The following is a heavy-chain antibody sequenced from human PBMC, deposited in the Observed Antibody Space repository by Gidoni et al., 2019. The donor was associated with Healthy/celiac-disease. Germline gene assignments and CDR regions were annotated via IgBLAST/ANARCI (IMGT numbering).Heavy chain of an antibody. D-gene: IGHD5-12*01. CDR1: GFPFSDYY. CDR3: ARPGVEAFSGYDLGY. CDR2: ISSSGSTI. V-gene: IGHV3-11*04. Sequence: QVQLVESGGGLVKPGGSLRLSCAASGFPFSDYYRSWIRQAPGKGLEWVSYISSSGSTIYYADSVKGRFTISRDNAKNSLYLQRHSLRAEDTAVYFCARPGVEAFSGYDLGYWGQGTLVTVSS. J-gene: IGHJ4*02.